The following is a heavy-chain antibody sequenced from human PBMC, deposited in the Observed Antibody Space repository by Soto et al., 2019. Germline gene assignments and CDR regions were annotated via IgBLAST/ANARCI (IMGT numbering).Heavy chain of an antibody. J-gene: IGHJ6*02. V-gene: IGHV1-69*13. Sequence: SVKVSCKASGGTFSSYAISWVRQAPGQGREWMGGIIPIFGTANYAQKFQGRVTITADESTTTAYMELSSLRSEDTAVYYCAGRLLKFMTGGMDVWGQGTTVTVSS. CDR3: AGRLLKFMTGGMDV. CDR1: GGTFSSYA. D-gene: IGHD2-21*02. CDR2: IIPIFGTA.